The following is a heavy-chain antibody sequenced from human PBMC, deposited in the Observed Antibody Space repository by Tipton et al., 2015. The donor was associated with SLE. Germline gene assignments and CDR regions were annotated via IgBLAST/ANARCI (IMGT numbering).Heavy chain of an antibody. CDR1: GVSMSRGGYY. Sequence: TLSLTCTVSGVSMSRGGYYWSWIRQPPGKGLEWIGYIYYSGSTYYNPSLKSRVTISVDTSKNQFSLKLSSVTAADTAVYYCAKNSGSYYFDDWGQGTLVTVSS. CDR3: AKNSGSYYFDD. CDR2: IYYSGST. V-gene: IGHV4-30-4*01. D-gene: IGHD3-10*01. J-gene: IGHJ4*02.